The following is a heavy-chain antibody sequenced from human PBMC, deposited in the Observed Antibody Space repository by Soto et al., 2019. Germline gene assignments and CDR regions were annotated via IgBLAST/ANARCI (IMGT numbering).Heavy chain of an antibody. D-gene: IGHD2-15*01. Sequence: QVQLQESGPGLVKPSQTLSLTCTVSGGSINTGGYYWGWIRHLPGEGLEWIGHIFYTGTAYYNPSLLSRGTVSIDTSANQFSLHMYSVTAADTAMYYCARRLDDTPETFFNWFDPWGQGILVTVSS. V-gene: IGHV4-31*03. CDR3: ARRLDDTPETFFNWFDP. CDR2: IFYTGTA. J-gene: IGHJ5*02. CDR1: GGSINTGGYY.